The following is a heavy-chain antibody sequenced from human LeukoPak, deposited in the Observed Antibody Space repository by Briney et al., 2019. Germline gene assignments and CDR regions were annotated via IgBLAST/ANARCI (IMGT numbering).Heavy chain of an antibody. V-gene: IGHV1-46*01. CDR1: GYTFTSYY. CDR3: AREGGLIVGAKRRAFDI. D-gene: IGHD1-26*01. J-gene: IGHJ3*02. CDR2: INPSVGST. Sequence: GASVKVSCKASGYTFTSYYMHWVRQAPGQGLEWMGIINPSVGSTSYAQKFQGRVTMTRDTSTSTVYIELRSLRSEATAVYYWAREGGLIVGAKRRAFDIWGQGTMVTVSS.